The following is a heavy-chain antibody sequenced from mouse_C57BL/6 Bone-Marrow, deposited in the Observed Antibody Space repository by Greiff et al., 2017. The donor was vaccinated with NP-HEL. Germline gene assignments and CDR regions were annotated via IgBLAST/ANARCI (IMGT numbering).Heavy chain of an antibody. CDR2: IDPSDSYT. J-gene: IGHJ4*01. CDR3: ARSHYYGPYAMDY. V-gene: IGHV1-69*01. CDR1: GYTFTSYW. Sequence: QVQLQQPGAELVMPGASVKLSCKASGYTFTSYWMHWVKQRPGQGLEWIGEIDPSDSYTNYNQKFKGKSTLTVDKSSSTAYMQLSSLTSEDSAVYYCARSHYYGPYAMDYWGQGTSVTVSS. D-gene: IGHD1-2*01.